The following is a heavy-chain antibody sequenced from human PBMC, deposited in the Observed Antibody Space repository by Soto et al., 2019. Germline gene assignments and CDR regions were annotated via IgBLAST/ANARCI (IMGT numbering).Heavy chain of an antibody. Sequence: QVQLVESGGGVVQPGRSLRLSCAASGFTFSSFAMHWVRQAPGKGMEWLAVISSDVVNYYYAESVKGRFTISRDNSRNTLNWQMTGRRKGDRAVNYLGRGGAWTPEGLGYWGQGTLVTVSS. CDR1: GFTFSSFA. V-gene: IGHV3-30-3*01. J-gene: IGHJ4*02. CDR3: GRGGAWTPEGLGY. D-gene: IGHD2-15*01. CDR2: ISSDVVNY.